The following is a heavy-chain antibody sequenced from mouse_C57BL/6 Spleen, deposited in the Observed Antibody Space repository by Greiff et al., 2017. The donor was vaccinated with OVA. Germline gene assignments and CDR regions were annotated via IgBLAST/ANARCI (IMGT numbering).Heavy chain of an antibody. CDR3: ARRGGGYWYFDV. CDR1: GYTFTSYW. J-gene: IGHJ1*03. CDR2: IYPGSGST. V-gene: IGHV1-55*01. D-gene: IGHD1-1*02. Sequence: VQLQQPGAELVKPGASVKMSCKASGYTFTSYWLTWVKQRPGQGLEWIGDIYPGSGSTNYNEKFKSKATLTVDTSSSTAYMQLSSLTSEDSAVYYCARRGGGYWYFDVWGTGTSVTVSS.